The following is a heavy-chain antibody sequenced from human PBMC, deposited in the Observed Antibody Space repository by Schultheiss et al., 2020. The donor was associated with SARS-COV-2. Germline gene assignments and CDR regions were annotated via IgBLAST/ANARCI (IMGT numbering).Heavy chain of an antibody. CDR2: ISGSGGST. CDR3: ARAGRYFDWLNDY. J-gene: IGHJ4*02. CDR1: GFTFSSYA. Sequence: GESLKISCAASGFTFSSYAMSWVRQAPGKGLEWVSAISGSGGSTYYADSVKGRFTISRDNSKNTLYLQMNSLRAEDTAVYYCARAGRYFDWLNDYWGQGTLVTVSS. V-gene: IGHV3-23*01. D-gene: IGHD3-9*01.